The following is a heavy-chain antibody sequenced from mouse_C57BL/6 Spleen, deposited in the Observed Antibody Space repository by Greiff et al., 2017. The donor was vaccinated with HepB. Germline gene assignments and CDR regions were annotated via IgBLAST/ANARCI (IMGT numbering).Heavy chain of an antibody. CDR2: INPNNGGT. CDR3: ARRGYDGYSTDY. V-gene: IGHV1-18*01. Sequence: VQLQQSGPELVKPGASVKIPCKASGYTFTDYNMDWVKQSHGKSLEWIGDINPNNGGTIYNQKFKGKATLTVDKSSSTAYMELRSLISEDTAVYYCARRGYDGYSTDYWGQGTTLTVSS. D-gene: IGHD2-3*01. J-gene: IGHJ2*01. CDR1: GYTFTDYN.